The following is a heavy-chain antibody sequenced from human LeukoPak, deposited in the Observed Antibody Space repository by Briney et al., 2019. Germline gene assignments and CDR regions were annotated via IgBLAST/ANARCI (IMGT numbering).Heavy chain of an antibody. V-gene: IGHV1-3*01. CDR3: AREPLGYYDSSGYPWGWFDP. CDR1: GYTFSTYP. D-gene: IGHD3-22*01. CDR2: INAGNGNT. J-gene: IGHJ5*02. Sequence: GASVKVSCKASGYTFSTYPMNWVRQAPGQRLEWMGWINAGNGNTKYSQKFQGRVTITRDTSASTAYMELSSLRSEDTAVYYCAREPLGYYDSSGYPWGWFDPWGQGTLVTVSS.